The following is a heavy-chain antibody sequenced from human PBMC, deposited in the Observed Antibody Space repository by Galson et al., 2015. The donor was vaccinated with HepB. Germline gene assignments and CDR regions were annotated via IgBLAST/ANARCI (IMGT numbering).Heavy chain of an antibody. CDR1: GYTFTGYY. CDR3: ARDSTSGRDSSSWYDAFDY. Sequence: SVKVSCKASGYTFTGYYMHWVRQAPGQGLEWMGWINPNSGGTNYAQKFQGWVTMTRDTSISTAYMELSSLRAEDTAVYYCARDSTSGRDSSSWYDAFDYWGQGTLVTVSS. D-gene: IGHD6-13*01. CDR2: INPNSGGT. J-gene: IGHJ4*02. V-gene: IGHV1-2*04.